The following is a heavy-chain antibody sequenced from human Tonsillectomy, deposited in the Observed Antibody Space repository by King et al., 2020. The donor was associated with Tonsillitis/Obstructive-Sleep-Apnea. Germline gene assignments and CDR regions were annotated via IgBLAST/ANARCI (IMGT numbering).Heavy chain of an antibody. D-gene: IGHD3-3*01. CDR3: ARGYYDFWSGYYTSKTSNNWFDP. CDR1: GGSFSGYY. CDR2: INHSGST. V-gene: IGHV4-34*01. Sequence: VQLQQWGAGLLKPSETLSLTCAVYGGSFSGYYWSWTRQPPGKGLEWIGEINHSGSTNYNPSLKSRVTISVDTSKNQFSLKLSSVTAADTAVYYCARGYYDFWSGYYTSKTSNNWFDPWGQGTLVTVSS. J-gene: IGHJ5*02.